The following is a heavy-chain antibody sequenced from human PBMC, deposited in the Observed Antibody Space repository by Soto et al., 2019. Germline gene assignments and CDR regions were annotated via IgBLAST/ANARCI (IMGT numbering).Heavy chain of an antibody. CDR1: GFTFSSYG. V-gene: IGHV3-33*01. CDR2: IWYDGSNK. J-gene: IGHJ2*01. D-gene: IGHD6-19*01. CDR3: ARDRRYSSGWYGPHWYFDL. Sequence: QVQLVESGGGVVQPGRSLRLSCAASGFTFSSYGMHWVRQAPGKGLEWVAVIWYDGSNKYYADSVKGRFTISRDNSKNTLYLQMNSLRAEDTAVYYCARDRRYSSGWYGPHWYFDLWGRGTLVTVSS.